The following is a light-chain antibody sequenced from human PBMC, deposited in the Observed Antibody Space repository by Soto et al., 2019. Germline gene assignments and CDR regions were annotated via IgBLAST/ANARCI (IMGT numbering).Light chain of an antibody. J-gene: IGKJ5*01. CDR3: QQYGSSRGIT. CDR1: QSVSSSY. Sequence: EIVLTQSPGTLSLSPGERATLSCRASQSVSSSYLAWYQQKPGQARRLLIYGASSRATGIPDRFSRSGSGTDFNLTIIHLEADDFAVYYCQQYGSSRGITFGQGTRL. CDR2: GAS. V-gene: IGKV3-20*01.